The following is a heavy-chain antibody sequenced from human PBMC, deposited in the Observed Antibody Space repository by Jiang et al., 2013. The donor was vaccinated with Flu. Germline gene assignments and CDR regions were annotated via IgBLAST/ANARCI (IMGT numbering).Heavy chain of an antibody. CDR3: ARRSKDAFDI. CDR1: GGSISSNNYF. V-gene: IGHV4-39*07. CDR2: IYYSGSS. Sequence: GSGLVKPSETLSLTCTVSGGSISSNNYFWDWIRQPPGKGLEWIGSIYYSGSSYYNPSLKSRLTISVDTSKNQFSLNLSSVIAADTAVYYCARRSKDAFDIWGQGTMVTVFS. J-gene: IGHJ3*02.